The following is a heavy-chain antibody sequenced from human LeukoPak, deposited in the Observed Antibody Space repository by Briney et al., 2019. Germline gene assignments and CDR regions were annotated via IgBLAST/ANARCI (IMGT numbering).Heavy chain of an antibody. CDR2: IYYSGST. J-gene: IGHJ3*02. Sequence: SETLSLTCTVSGGSISSYYWSWIRQPPGKGLEWIGYIYYSGSTNYNPSLKSRVTISVDRSKNQFSLKLSSVTAADTAVYYCAREGYYDSSGYYHAFDIWGQGTMVTVSS. CDR3: AREGYYDSSGYYHAFDI. CDR1: GGSISSYY. D-gene: IGHD3-22*01. V-gene: IGHV4-59*12.